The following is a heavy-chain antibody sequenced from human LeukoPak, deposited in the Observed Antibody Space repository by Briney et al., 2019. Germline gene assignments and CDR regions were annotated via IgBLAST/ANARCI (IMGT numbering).Heavy chain of an antibody. CDR3: ARFFLYDNRFDP. V-gene: IGHV1-2*02. D-gene: IGHD2-2*02. J-gene: IGHJ5*02. Sequence: ASVKVSCKASGGTFSSYAISWVRQAPGQGLVWMGWINPNSGGTNYAQKFQGRVTMTRDTSISTAYMELSRLRSDDTAVYYCARFFLYDNRFDPWGQGTLVTVSS. CDR1: GGTFSSYA. CDR2: INPNSGGT.